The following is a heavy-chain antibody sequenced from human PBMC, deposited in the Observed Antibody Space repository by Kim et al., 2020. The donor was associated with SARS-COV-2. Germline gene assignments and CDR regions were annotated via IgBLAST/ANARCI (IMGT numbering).Heavy chain of an antibody. D-gene: IGHD3-10*01. CDR2: IIPIFGTA. J-gene: IGHJ6*02. V-gene: IGHV1-69*13. CDR3: ATRGLEEMVRGVKSYYGMDV. Sequence: SVKVSCKASGGTFSSYAISWVRQAPGQGLEWMGGIIPIFGTANYAQKFQGRVTITADESTSTAYMELSSLRSEDTAVYYCATRGLEEMVRGVKSYYGMDVWGQGTTVTVSS. CDR1: GGTFSSYA.